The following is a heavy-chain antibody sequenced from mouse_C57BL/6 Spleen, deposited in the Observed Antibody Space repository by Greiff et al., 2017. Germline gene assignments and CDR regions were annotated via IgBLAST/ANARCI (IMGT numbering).Heavy chain of an antibody. CDR2: INPNNGGT. V-gene: IGHV1-22*01. Sequence: DVKLQQSGPELVKPGASVKMSCKASGYTFTDYNMQWVKQSPGKSLEWIGYINPNNGGTSYKQKFKGKATLTVNTSSSTAYLKLRSLTSEDSAVYDCARWLPPFDYWGQGTTLTVSS. CDR3: ARWLPPFDY. D-gene: IGHD2-2*01. J-gene: IGHJ2*01. CDR1: GYTFTDYN.